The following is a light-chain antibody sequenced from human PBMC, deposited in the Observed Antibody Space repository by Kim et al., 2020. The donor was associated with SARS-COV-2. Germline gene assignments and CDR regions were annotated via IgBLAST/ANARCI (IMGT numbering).Light chain of an antibody. V-gene: IGKV3-20*01. CDR3: QQYGTSPYP. CDR1: QSFSSSF. CDR2: GAS. Sequence: EIVLTQSPGTLSLSPGESATLSCRASQSFSSSFLGRYQQKPGQAPRLLIYGASFRATGIPDRFSGGGSGTDFTLTISRLEPEDFAVYYCQQYGTSPYPFGQGTKLEI. J-gene: IGKJ2*01.